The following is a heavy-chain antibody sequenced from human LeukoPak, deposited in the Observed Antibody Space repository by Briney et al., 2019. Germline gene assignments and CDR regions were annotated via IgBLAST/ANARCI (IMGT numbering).Heavy chain of an antibody. CDR2: IKEDGSEK. CDR3: ARDQSVADY. V-gene: IGHV3-7*01. Sequence: PGGSLRLSCAASGFIFSNYWMTWVRQAPGKGLEWVANIKEDGSEKYYMDPVKGRFTISRDNAKNSLYLQVNSVRAEDTAVYYCARDQSVADYWGQGTLVTVSS. CDR1: GFIFSNYW. J-gene: IGHJ4*02.